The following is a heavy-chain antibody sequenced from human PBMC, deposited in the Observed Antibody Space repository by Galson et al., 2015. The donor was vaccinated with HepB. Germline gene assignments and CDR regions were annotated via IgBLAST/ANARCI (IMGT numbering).Heavy chain of an antibody. CDR2: INPNSGGT. J-gene: IGHJ6*03. V-gene: IGHV1-2*06. Sequence: SVKVSCKASGYTFTGYYMHWVRQAPGQGLEWMGRINPNSGGTNYAQKFQGRVTMTRDTSISTAYMELSRLRSDDTAVYYCARGVGDGSGTESRLGYYYYYMDVWGKGTTVTVSS. CDR3: ARGVGDGSGTESRLGYYYYYMDV. CDR1: GYTFTGYY. D-gene: IGHD3-10*01.